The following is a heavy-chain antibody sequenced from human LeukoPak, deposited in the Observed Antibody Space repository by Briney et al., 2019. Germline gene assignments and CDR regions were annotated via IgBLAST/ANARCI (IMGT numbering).Heavy chain of an antibody. V-gene: IGHV3-7*01. CDR1: GFTFNKYW. D-gene: IGHD3-22*01. J-gene: IGHJ4*02. Sequence: GGSLRLSCAASGFTFNKYWMTWVREAPGKGLEWVANVNQDGTEKYYVDSVKGRFNISRDNAKNSLYLHMNSLRAEDTAVYYCARDLHHYDSSGYTPPGDYWGQGTLVTVSS. CDR3: ARDLHHYDSSGYTPPGDY. CDR2: VNQDGTEK.